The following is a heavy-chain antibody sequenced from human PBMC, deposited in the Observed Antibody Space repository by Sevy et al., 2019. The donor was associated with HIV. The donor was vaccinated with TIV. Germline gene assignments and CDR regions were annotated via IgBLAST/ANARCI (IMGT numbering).Heavy chain of an antibody. Sequence: SETLSLTCTVSGDSISSYYWSWIRQPPGKGLEWIGYIYYTGSTNYNPSLKSRLTIAVDMSKNHFSLKLSSVTAADTAVYYCASARYYDSSGYINWYFGLWGRGTLVTLSS. D-gene: IGHD3-22*01. CDR2: IYYTGST. CDR1: GDSISSYY. V-gene: IGHV4-59*01. J-gene: IGHJ2*01. CDR3: ASARYYDSSGYINWYFGL.